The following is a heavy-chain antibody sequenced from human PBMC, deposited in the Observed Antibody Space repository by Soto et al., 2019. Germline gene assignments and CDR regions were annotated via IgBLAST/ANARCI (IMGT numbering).Heavy chain of an antibody. CDR1: VGTFSSYV. CDR2: IIPILGAA. CDR3: ARVARIAAAGPDLNWFDP. V-gene: IGHV1-69*06. D-gene: IGHD6-13*01. J-gene: IGHJ5*02. Sequence: SVKVSCKASVGTFSSYVISWVRQAPGQGLEWMGGIIPILGAANYAQKFQGRVTITADKSTSTAYMELSSLISEDTAVYYCARVARIAAAGPDLNWFDPWGQGTLVTVPQ.